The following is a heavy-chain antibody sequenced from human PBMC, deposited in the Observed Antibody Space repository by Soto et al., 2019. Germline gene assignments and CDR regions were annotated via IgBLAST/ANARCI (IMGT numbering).Heavy chain of an antibody. CDR3: AHSPFFGDKLDY. Sequence: QITLRESGPTLVKHTQTLTLTCTFSGFSLSTGGVGVGWIRQPPGKALEWLAIIYWDDDKRYSPSLKSRLTITKDTSKNQVVLTMTNMDPVDTATYYCAHSPFFGDKLDYWGQGTLVTVSS. CDR1: GFSLSTGGVG. D-gene: IGHD2-21*01. V-gene: IGHV2-5*02. J-gene: IGHJ4*02. CDR2: IYWDDDK.